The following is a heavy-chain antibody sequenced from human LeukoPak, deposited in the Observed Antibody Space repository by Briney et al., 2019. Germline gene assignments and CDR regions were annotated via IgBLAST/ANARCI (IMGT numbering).Heavy chain of an antibody. Sequence: GGSLRLSCAASGFTFSSYAMSWVRQAPGKGLEWVSSISGSGGSTYYAASVKGRITISRDNSKNTLHLQSISLRDEDTAVYYCAKDTRCGCPGMLEAFGIWGQGTMVTVSS. D-gene: IGHD6-19*01. J-gene: IGHJ3*02. CDR3: AKDTRCGCPGMLEAFGI. V-gene: IGHV3-23*01. CDR1: GFTFSSYA. CDR2: ISGSGGST.